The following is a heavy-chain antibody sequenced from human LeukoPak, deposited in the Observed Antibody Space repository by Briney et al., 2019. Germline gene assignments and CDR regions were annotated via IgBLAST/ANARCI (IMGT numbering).Heavy chain of an antibody. J-gene: IGHJ4*02. CDR1: GVSITSNY. CDR3: ARSSAHSYGDFDY. Sequence: SETLSLTRSVSGVSITSNYWSWIRQPPGKGLEWLGYTHHSGATSYNPSLKSRSTMSLDTSNNQFSLKLSSVTAADTAVYYCARSSAHSYGDFDYWGQGNLVTVSS. D-gene: IGHD5-18*01. CDR2: THHSGAT. V-gene: IGHV4-59*01.